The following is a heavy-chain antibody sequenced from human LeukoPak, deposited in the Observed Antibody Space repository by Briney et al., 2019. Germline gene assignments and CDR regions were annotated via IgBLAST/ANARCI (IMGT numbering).Heavy chain of an antibody. D-gene: IGHD5-24*01. CDR3: ARHSGDGYSNPGSTFDI. CDR2: IHHSGRT. J-gene: IGHJ3*02. V-gene: IGHV4-38-2*01. CDR1: GYSISNDYY. Sequence: SETLSLTCAVSGYSISNDYYWGWIRQPPGKGLEWIASIHHSGRTYYNPSPKSRVTISVDTSKNQFSLKLSFVTAADTAVYYCARHSGDGYSNPGSTFDIWSQGTVVTVSS.